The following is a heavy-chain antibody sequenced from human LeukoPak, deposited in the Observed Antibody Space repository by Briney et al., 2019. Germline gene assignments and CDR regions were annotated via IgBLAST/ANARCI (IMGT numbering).Heavy chain of an antibody. Sequence: SETLFLTCTVSGGSISSSSAYWGWIRQFPGKGLEWMGSILYSGSTYYIPSLKSRLTISADTSKNQFSLKLSSVTAADTAVYYCARDTGNFDVDYWGQGTLVTVSS. J-gene: IGHJ4*02. CDR1: GGSISSSSAY. V-gene: IGHV4-39*01. D-gene: IGHD1-26*01. CDR3: ARDTGNFDVDY. CDR2: ILYSGST.